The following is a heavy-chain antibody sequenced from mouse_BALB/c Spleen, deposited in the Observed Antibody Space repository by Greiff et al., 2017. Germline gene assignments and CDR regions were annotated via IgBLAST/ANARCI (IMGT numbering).Heavy chain of an antibody. Sequence: EVQLVESGGGLVQPGGSLKLSCAASGFTFSSYTMSWVRQTPEKRLEWVAYISNGGGSTYYPDTVKGRFTISRDNAKNTLYLQMSSLKSEDTAMYYCARHSSLTGNCDGWGAGTTVTVSS. CDR1: GFTFSSYT. CDR2: ISNGGGST. D-gene: IGHD1-1*01. V-gene: IGHV5-12-2*01. J-gene: IGHJ1*01. CDR3: ARHSSLTGNCDG.